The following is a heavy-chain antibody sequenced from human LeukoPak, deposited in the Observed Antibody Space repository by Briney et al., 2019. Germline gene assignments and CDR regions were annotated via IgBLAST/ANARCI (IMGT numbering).Heavy chain of an antibody. V-gene: IGHV3-21*01. CDR3: ARDSSIDY. CDR1: GFTFSSYT. CDR2: ISSGSSDI. J-gene: IGHJ4*02. Sequence: GGSLRLSCAASGFTFSSYTMNWVRQAPGKGLEWVSFISSGSSDIYYADSVKGRFTISRDNARNSLYLQMNSLRADDTAVYYCARDSSIDYWGQGTLVTVSS.